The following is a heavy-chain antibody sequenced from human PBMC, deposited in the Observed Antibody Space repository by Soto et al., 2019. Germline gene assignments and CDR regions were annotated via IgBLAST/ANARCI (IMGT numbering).Heavy chain of an antibody. CDR1: GGSISSGGYS. D-gene: IGHD3-9*01. J-gene: IGHJ6*02. CDR3: ARGRLFLDYDNLTPLNYYYGMDV. CDR2: IYHSGST. V-gene: IGHV4-30-2*01. Sequence: SETLSLTCAVSGGSISSGGYSWSWIRQPPGKGLEWIGYIYHSGSTYYNPSLKSRVTISVDRSKNQFSLKLSSVTAADTAVYYCARGRLFLDYDNLTPLNYYYGMDVSGQGTTVTVSS.